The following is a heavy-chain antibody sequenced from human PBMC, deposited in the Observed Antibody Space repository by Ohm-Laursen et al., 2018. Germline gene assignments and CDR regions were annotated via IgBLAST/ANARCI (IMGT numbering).Heavy chain of an antibody. D-gene: IGHD3-16*01. Sequence: SLRLSCTASGFTVSSNYMSWVRQAPGKGLEWVSVIYSGGSTYYADSVRGRFTISSDNSKNTVYLQMNSLRAEDTAMYYCAKAPSLGSIFQHWGQGTLVIVSS. CDR3: AKAPSLGSIFQH. V-gene: IGHV3-53*01. CDR2: IYSGGST. CDR1: GFTVSSNY. J-gene: IGHJ1*01.